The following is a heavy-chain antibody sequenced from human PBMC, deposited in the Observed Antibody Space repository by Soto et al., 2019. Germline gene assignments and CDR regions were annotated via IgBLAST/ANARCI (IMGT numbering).Heavy chain of an antibody. Sequence: QLQLQESGSGLVKPSQTLSLTCAVSGGSISSGGYSWSWIRQPPGKVLEWIGYIYHSGSTYYNPCLKSRVTISVDRSKNQFSLKLSSVTAADTAVYCCAAGGGLPRYYWGQGTLVTVSS. V-gene: IGHV4-30-2*01. CDR2: IYHSGST. CDR1: GGSISSGGYS. D-gene: IGHD5-12*01. J-gene: IGHJ4*02. CDR3: AAGGGLPRYY.